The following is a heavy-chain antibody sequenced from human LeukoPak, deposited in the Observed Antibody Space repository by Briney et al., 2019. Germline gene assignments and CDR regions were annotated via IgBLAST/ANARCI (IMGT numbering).Heavy chain of an antibody. D-gene: IGHD3-16*02. Sequence: PSETLSLTCTVSGGSISSSSYYWGWIRQPPGKGLEWIGSIYYSGSTYYNPSLKSRVTISVDTSKNQFSLKLSSVTAADTAVYYCARLPWAATSYRAFDIWGQGTMVTVSS. CDR2: IYYSGST. V-gene: IGHV4-39*07. CDR3: ARLPWAATSYRAFDI. J-gene: IGHJ3*02. CDR1: GGSISSSSYY.